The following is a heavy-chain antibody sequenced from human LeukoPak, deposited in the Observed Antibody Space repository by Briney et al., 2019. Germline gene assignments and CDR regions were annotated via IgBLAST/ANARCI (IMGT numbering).Heavy chain of an antibody. J-gene: IGHJ4*02. D-gene: IGHD6-19*01. CDR2: ISWNSGSI. Sequence: PGGSLRLSCAGSGFIFNNYAVHWVRQPPGKGLEWVSGISWNSGSIDYADSVKGRFTISRDNAKNSLYLQMNSLRVEDTAFYYCAKDNRRHYTSGPNPDSLHWGQGALVTASS. CDR1: GFIFNNYA. V-gene: IGHV3-9*01. CDR3: AKDNRRHYTSGPNPDSLH.